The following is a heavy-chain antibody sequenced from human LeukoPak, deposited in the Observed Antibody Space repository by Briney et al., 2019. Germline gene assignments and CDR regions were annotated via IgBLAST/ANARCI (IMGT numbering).Heavy chain of an antibody. D-gene: IGHD6-13*01. Sequence: GGSLRLSCAASGFTFSSYNMNWVRQAPGKGLEWVSYIISGSSTIYYADSVKGRFTISRDNGKNSLYLQMNSLRAEDTAVYYCARTSIAAAVQWFDPWGQGTLVTVSS. CDR3: ARTSIAAAVQWFDP. V-gene: IGHV3-48*01. CDR2: IISGSSTI. CDR1: GFTFSSYN. J-gene: IGHJ5*02.